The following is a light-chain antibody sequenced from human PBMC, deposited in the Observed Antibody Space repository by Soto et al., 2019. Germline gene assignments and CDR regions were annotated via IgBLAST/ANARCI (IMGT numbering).Light chain of an antibody. CDR3: QRYNSYART. Sequence: DIQMTQSPSTLSASVGDRVTITCRASQNIDHWLAWYQHKPGKAPKFLIYDASILGSGVPSRFRGSGSGTEFTLTISSLQPDDFATYYCQRYNSYARTFGQGNKLEI. CDR2: DAS. V-gene: IGKV1-5*01. CDR1: QNIDHW. J-gene: IGKJ1*01.